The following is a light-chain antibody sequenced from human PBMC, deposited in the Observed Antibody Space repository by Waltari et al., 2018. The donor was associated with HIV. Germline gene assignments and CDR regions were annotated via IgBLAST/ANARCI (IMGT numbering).Light chain of an antibody. Sequence: QSALPQPRSVSGSPGQSVTISCTGTSSDVGASTYVSWYRQNPGKVPKLMIYDVSKRPAGVPDRFSGSRSGNTASLTISGLQAEDEADYFCCSYAGNYSYVFGSGSRVTVL. CDR3: CSYAGNYSYV. V-gene: IGLV2-11*01. CDR2: DVS. CDR1: SSDVGASTY. J-gene: IGLJ1*01.